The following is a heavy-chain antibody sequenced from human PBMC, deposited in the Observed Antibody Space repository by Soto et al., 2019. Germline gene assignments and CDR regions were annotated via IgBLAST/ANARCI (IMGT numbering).Heavy chain of an antibody. J-gene: IGHJ6*02. CDR1: GFTFSDYS. Sequence: EVQLVESGGGPVKPGGSLRLSCAASGFTFSDYSINWVRQAPGKGLVWVSTIGSRSRSSHYADSVEGRFTISRDNGRNAVFLQMSSLRVEDAGIYYCVRGPRKDYGAYVLFYYRGMDVWGQVATVSV. CDR2: IGSRSRSS. V-gene: IGHV3-21*01. CDR3: VRGPRKDYGAYVLFYYRGMDV. D-gene: IGHD4-17*01.